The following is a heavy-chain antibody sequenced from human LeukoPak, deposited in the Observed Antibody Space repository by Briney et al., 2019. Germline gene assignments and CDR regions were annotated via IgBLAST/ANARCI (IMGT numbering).Heavy chain of an antibody. CDR2: IWYDGSNK. Sequence: TGGSLRLSCAASGFTFRNYGMHWVRQAPGKGLEWVAFIWYDGSNKYYAESVQGRFTISRDNSKNTVYFQMNSLRAEATALYYCARDPGGINSYWGQGTLVTVSS. CDR1: GFTFRNYG. D-gene: IGHD1-26*01. V-gene: IGHV3-33*08. J-gene: IGHJ4*02. CDR3: ARDPGGINSY.